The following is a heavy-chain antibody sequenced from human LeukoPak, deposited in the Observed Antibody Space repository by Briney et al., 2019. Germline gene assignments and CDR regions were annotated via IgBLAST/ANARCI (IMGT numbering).Heavy chain of an antibody. J-gene: IGHJ3*01. Sequence: SQTLSLTCAISGDSVSRNSAAWSWIRQSPSRGLEWLGRTYYRSKWYNDYALSVESLVTINPDTSKNHFSLHLNSVTPEDTAVYFCARNSVSGTAGAANTFDLWGQGTMVTVSS. CDR3: ARNSVSGTAGAANTFDL. V-gene: IGHV6-1*01. CDR2: TYYRSKWYN. CDR1: GDSVSRNSAA. D-gene: IGHD1-26*01.